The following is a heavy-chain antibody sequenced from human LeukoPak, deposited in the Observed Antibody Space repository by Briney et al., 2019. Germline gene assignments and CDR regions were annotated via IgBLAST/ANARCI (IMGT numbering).Heavy chain of an antibody. CDR2: ISSSCSTI. Sequence: GGSLRLSCAASGFTFSSYEMNWVRQAPGKGLEGGSYISSSCSTIYYADSVKGRFTISRDNAKNSLYLQMNSLRAEDTAVYYCAELGITMIGGVWGKGTTVTISS. CDR3: AELGITMIGGV. D-gene: IGHD3-10*02. CDR1: GFTFSSYE. J-gene: IGHJ6*04. V-gene: IGHV3-48*03.